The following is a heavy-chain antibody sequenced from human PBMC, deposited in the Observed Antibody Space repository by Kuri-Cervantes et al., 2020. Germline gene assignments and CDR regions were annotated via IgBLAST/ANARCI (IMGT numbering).Heavy chain of an antibody. CDR3: AREVRVMVRGVTFDP. CDR1: GFTFSSYA. Sequence: GESLKISCAASGFTFSSYAMHWVRQAPGKGLEWVAVISYDGSNKYYADSVKGRFTISRDNARNSLYLEMNSLRAEDTAVYYCAREVRVMVRGVTFDPWGQGTLVTVSS. CDR2: ISYDGSNK. V-gene: IGHV3-30-3*01. J-gene: IGHJ5*02. D-gene: IGHD3-10*01.